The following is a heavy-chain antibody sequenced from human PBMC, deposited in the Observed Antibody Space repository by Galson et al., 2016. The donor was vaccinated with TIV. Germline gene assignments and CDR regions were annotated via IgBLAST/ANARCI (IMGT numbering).Heavy chain of an antibody. J-gene: IGHJ4*02. V-gene: IGHV5-51*01. D-gene: IGHD3-22*01. CDR3: ARRDSTGISNFDF. Sequence: QSGAEVKKPGESLKISCKGSGYSFTSYWIGWVRQMPGKGLEWMGIIYPGDSDTRYSPSFQGQVTITAGKSTRTAYLQWSSLKASDTAVYYCARRDSTGISNFDFWGQGTLVTVSS. CDR2: IYPGDSDT. CDR1: GYSFTSYW.